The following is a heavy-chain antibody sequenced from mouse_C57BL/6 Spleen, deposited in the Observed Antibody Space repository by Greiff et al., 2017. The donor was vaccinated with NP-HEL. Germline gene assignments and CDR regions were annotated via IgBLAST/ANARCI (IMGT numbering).Heavy chain of an antibody. CDR2: IYPGSGNT. CDR3: ARGIYSDY. J-gene: IGHJ2*01. CDR1: GYTFTDYY. Sequence: VQLQQSGAELVRPGASVKLSCKASGYTFTDYYINWVKQRPGQGLEWIARIYPGSGNTYYNEKFKGKATLTAEKSSSTAYMQLSSLTSEDSAVYFCARGIYSDYWGQGTTLTVSS. V-gene: IGHV1-76*01.